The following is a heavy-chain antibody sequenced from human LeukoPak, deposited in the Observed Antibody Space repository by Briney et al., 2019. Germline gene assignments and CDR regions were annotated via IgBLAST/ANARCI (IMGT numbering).Heavy chain of an antibody. J-gene: IGHJ4*02. CDR3: ASSRFGELAFDY. CDR1: GGSISSSSYY. Sequence: SETLSLTCTVSGGSISSSSYYWGWIRQPPGKGLEWIGSIYYSGSTYYNPSLKSRVTISVDTSKNQFSLKLSSVTAADTAVYYCASSRFGELAFDYWGQGTLVTVSS. CDR2: IYYSGST. V-gene: IGHV4-39*07. D-gene: IGHD3-10*01.